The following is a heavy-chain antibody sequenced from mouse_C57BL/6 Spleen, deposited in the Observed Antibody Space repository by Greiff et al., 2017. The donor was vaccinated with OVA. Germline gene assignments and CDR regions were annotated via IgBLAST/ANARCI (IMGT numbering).Heavy chain of an antibody. Sequence: QVQLQQPGAELVRPGSSVKLSCKASGYTFTSYWMHWVKQRPIQGLEWIGNIDPSDSETHYNQKFKDKATLTVDKSSSTAYMQLSSLRSEDSAVYYCASGILRAGFAYWGQGTLVTVSA. D-gene: IGHD1-1*01. V-gene: IGHV1-52*01. CDR2: IDPSDSET. J-gene: IGHJ3*01. CDR3: ASGILRAGFAY. CDR1: GYTFTSYW.